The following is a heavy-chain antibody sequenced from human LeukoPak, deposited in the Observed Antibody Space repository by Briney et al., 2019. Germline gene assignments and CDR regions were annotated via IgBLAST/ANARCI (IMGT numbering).Heavy chain of an antibody. Sequence: GESLKISCKGSGYSFTSYWIGWVRQMPGKGLEWMGIIYPGDSDTRYSPSFQGQVTISADKSISTAYLQWSSLKASDTAMYYCARLKSIAARYNWFDPWGQGTLDTVSS. CDR3: ARLKSIAARYNWFDP. CDR1: GYSFTSYW. V-gene: IGHV5-51*01. J-gene: IGHJ5*02. CDR2: IYPGDSDT. D-gene: IGHD6-6*01.